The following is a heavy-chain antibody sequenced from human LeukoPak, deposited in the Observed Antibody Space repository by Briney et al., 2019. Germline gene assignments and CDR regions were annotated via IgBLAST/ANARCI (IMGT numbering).Heavy chain of an antibody. CDR2: ISGSGGST. D-gene: IGHD2-2*02. V-gene: IGHV3-23*01. J-gene: IGHJ4*02. CDR1: GLTLSSYA. Sequence: GGSLRLSCAASGLTLSSYAMNWGRQAPGKGLGWVSFISGSGGSTYYADSVKGRFTISRDNSKNTLYLQMDSLRAEDTAVYYCAKDDCSSTSCYKGNDYWGQGTLVTVSS. CDR3: AKDDCSSTSCYKGNDY.